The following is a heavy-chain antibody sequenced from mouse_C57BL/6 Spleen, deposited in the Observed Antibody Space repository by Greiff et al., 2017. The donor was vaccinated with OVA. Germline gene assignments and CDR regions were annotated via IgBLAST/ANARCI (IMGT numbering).Heavy chain of an antibody. D-gene: IGHD2-4*01. CDR2: ISSGSSTI. J-gene: IGHJ4*01. Sequence: EVKLVESGGGLVKPGGSLKLSCAASGFTFSDYGMHWVRQAPEKGLEWVAYISSGSSTIYYADTVKGRFTISRDNAKNTLCLQMTSLRSEDTAMYYCARREDYDYGGAMDYWGQGTSVTVSS. CDR3: ARREDYDYGGAMDY. V-gene: IGHV5-17*01. CDR1: GFTFSDYG.